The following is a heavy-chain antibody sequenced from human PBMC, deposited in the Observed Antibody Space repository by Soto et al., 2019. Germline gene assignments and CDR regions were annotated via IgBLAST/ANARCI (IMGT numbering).Heavy chain of an antibody. D-gene: IGHD1-26*01. CDR3: ARRVGDGLDAFDI. V-gene: IGHV5-51*01. CDR2: IYPGDSDT. J-gene: IGHJ3*02. CDR1: GYSFTSYW. Sequence: GGSLKISCKVSGYSFTSYWIGWVRQMPGKGLEWMGVIYPGDSDTRYSPSFQGQVTISADKSISTAYLQWSSLKASDTAMYYCARRVGDGLDAFDIWGQGTMVTVSS.